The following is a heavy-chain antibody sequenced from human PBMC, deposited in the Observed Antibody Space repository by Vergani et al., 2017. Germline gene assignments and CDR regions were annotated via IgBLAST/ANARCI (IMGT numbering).Heavy chain of an antibody. CDR1: GFTSAGYS. V-gene: IGHV3-9*02. CDR2: ISWNSNSI. CDR3: AKDLGTSSGGGWFDP. D-gene: IGHD6-6*01. Sequence: EVQLEESGGGLVLPGRSLSLSCVASGFTSAGYSLHWVRQAPGKGLGWVSGISWNSNSIGYADSVKGRFTISRDNAKNSLYLQMNSLRAEDTALYYCAKDLGTSSGGGWFDPWGQGTLVTVSS. J-gene: IGHJ5*02.